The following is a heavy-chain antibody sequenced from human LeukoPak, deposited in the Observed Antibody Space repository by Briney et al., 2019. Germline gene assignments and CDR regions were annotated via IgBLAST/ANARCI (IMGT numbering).Heavy chain of an antibody. J-gene: IGHJ4*02. CDR1: GYNFPAYF. Sequence: VASVKVSCKAAGYNFPAYFMHWVRQGPGQGLEWMGRINPNGGDTNYAQKFQGRVTMASDTSISTAYMELNSLISDDTAVYYCVRVGFTTSWSNFDYWGQGTLVTVSS. D-gene: IGHD2-2*01. CDR3: VRVGFTTSWSNFDY. V-gene: IGHV1-2*06. CDR2: INPNGGDT.